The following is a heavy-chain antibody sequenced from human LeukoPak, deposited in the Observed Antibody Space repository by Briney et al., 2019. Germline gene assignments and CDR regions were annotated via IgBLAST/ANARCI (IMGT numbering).Heavy chain of an antibody. CDR1: GYSFTGYA. V-gene: IGHV1-69*04. Sequence: SVKVSCKASGYSFTGYAISWGRQAPGQGLEWMGRIIPLLGIANYAQKFQGRVTISADKSTSTAYMELSSLRSEDTAVYYCATVPTTVTTSANFDYWGQGTLVTVSS. D-gene: IGHD4-17*01. CDR3: ATVPTTVTTSANFDY. J-gene: IGHJ4*02. CDR2: IIPLLGIA.